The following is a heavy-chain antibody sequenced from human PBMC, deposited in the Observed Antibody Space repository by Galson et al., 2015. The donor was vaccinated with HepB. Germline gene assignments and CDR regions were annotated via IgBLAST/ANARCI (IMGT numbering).Heavy chain of an antibody. V-gene: IGHV3-48*02. D-gene: IGHD6-6*01. J-gene: IGHJ4*02. CDR3: AGLRWSSSSRPDY. CDR2: ISSTSSTT. Sequence: SLRLSCAASGFTFSSYSMNWVRQAPGKGLEWVSYISSTSSTTYYADSVKGRFTISRDNAKNSLYLQMNSLRDEDTAVYYCAGLRWSSSSRPDYWGQGTLVTVSS. CDR1: GFTFSSYS.